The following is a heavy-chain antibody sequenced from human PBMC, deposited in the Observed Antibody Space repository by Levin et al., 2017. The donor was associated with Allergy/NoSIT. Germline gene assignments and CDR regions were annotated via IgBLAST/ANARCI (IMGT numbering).Heavy chain of an antibody. V-gene: IGHV4-59*08. CDR3: ARRFCSGDTCYSGSHGMDG. J-gene: IGHJ6*02. D-gene: IGHD2-15*01. CDR1: GDSISSYY. CDR2: IYHSGST. Sequence: ESLKISCTVSGDSISSYYWSWIRQPPGKGLEWIGYIYHSGSTKYNPSLKSRVTISVDTSKNQFSLKLNSVTAADTAVYYCARRFCSGDTCYSGSHGMDGWGQGTTVTVSS.